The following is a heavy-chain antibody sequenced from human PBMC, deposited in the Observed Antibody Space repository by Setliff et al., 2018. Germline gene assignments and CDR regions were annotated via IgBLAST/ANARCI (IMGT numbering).Heavy chain of an antibody. Sequence: SVKVSCKTSGGTFSSFAVSWVRQAPGQRPEWMGRLIPFFGTTIYAQRFQGRVTITADESTTTVFVELNSLRSEDTAIYYCARDSRQWLEGGASGDMDIWGQGTMVTVS. V-gene: IGHV1-69*13. CDR2: LIPFFGTT. CDR1: GGTFSSFA. J-gene: IGHJ3*02. D-gene: IGHD6-19*01. CDR3: ARDSRQWLEGGASGDMDI.